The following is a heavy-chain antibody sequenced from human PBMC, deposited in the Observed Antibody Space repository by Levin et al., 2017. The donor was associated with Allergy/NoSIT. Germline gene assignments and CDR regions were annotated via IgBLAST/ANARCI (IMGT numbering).Heavy chain of an antibody. V-gene: IGHV4-4*02. Sequence: SETLSLTCAVSGGSISSSNWWSWVRQPPGKGLEWIGEIYHSGSTNYNPSLKSRVTISVDKSKNQFSLKLSSVTAADTAVYYCARIAVAGYYYYYYMDVWGKGTTVTVSS. J-gene: IGHJ6*03. CDR3: ARIAVAGYYYYYYMDV. CDR2: IYHSGST. CDR1: GGSISSSNW. D-gene: IGHD6-19*01.